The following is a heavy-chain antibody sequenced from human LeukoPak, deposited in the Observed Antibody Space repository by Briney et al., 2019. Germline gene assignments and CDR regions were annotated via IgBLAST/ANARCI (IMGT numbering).Heavy chain of an antibody. CDR1: GFTFSSYA. CDR3: AKDGGLWVSAHWGDS. D-gene: IGHD7-27*01. V-gene: IGHV3-23*01. J-gene: IGHJ4*02. Sequence: PGGSLRLSCAASGFTFSSYAMTWVRQAPGKGLEWVAAISGSGSTTYSADFAKGRFIITRDNSKNTLFLQMNSLRAEDTAVYYCAKDGGLWVSAHWGDSWGRGTLVTVSS. CDR2: ISGSGSTT.